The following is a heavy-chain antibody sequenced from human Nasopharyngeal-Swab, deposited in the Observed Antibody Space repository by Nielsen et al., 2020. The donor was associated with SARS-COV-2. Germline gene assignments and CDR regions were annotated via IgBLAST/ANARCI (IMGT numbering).Heavy chain of an antibody. CDR2: ISYDGSNK. J-gene: IGHJ6*02. V-gene: IGHV3-30*18. CDR1: GFTFSSYG. CDR3: AKAEDSSGYYYDYGMDV. Sequence: GGSLRLSCAASGFTFSSYGMHWVRQAPGKGLEWAAVISYDGSNKYYADSVKGRFTISRDNSKNTLYLQMNSLRAEDTAVYYCAKAEDSSGYYYDYGMDVWGQGTTVTVSS. D-gene: IGHD3-22*01.